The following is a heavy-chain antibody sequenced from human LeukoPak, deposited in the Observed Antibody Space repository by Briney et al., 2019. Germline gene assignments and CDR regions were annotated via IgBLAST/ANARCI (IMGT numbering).Heavy chain of an antibody. V-gene: IGHV3-30*18. Sequence: PGGSLRLSCAASGFTFSSYGMHWVRQAPGKGLEWVAVISYDGSNKYYADSVKGRFTISRDNSKNTLYLQMNSLRAEDTAVYYCAKDASLISYYFDYWGQGTLVTVSS. CDR1: GFTFSSYG. CDR2: ISYDGSNK. CDR3: AKDASLISYYFDY. D-gene: IGHD3-16*01. J-gene: IGHJ4*02.